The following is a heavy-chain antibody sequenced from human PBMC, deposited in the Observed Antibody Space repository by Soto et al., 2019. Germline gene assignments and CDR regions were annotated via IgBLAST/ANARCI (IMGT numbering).Heavy chain of an antibody. CDR2: RDEDGDQT. CDR3: ARDPDWGALDY. J-gene: IGHJ4*02. D-gene: IGHD7-27*01. CDR1: GFTFSDSW. Sequence: EVQLVESGGGLVQPGGSLRISCPASGFTFSDSWMSWVRQAPGKGLEWVANRDEDGDQTFYVDSATGRFTISRDNAKNSGYLQMGSLRAEDTAVYYCARDPDWGALDYCGQGNLVTVSS. V-gene: IGHV3-7*01.